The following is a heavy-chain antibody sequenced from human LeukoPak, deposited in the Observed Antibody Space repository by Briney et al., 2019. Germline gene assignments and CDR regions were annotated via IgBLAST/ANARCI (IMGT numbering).Heavy chain of an antibody. CDR1: GYSFTSYW. CDR2: IYPGDSDT. D-gene: IGHD2-2*01. CDR3: ARQIGYCSSTSCYRYFDY. J-gene: IGHJ4*02. Sequence: GESLKISCRGSGYSFTSYWIGWVRQMPGKGLEWMGIIYPGDSDTSYSPSFQGQVTISADKSISTAYLQWSSLKASDTAMYYCARQIGYCSSTSCYRYFDYWGQGTLVTVSS. V-gene: IGHV5-51*01.